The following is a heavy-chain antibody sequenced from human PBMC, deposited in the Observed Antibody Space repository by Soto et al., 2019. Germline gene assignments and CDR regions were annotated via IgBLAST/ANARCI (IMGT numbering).Heavy chain of an antibody. CDR3: AKENGYSSSWFEFDY. J-gene: IGHJ4*02. CDR1: GFPFSAYA. V-gene: IGHV3-23*01. Sequence: TGGSLRLSCVASGFPFSAYAMNWVRQTPGKGLEWVCGIGGSGTTIYCADSVKGRFTISRDNFGNTMYLQMNSVRVEDTAVYYWAKENGYSSSWFEFDYWGQGALVTVSS. CDR2: IGGSGTTI. D-gene: IGHD6-13*01.